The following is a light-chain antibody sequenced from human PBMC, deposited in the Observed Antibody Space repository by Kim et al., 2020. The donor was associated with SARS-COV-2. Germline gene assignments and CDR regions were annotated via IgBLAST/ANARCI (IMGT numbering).Light chain of an antibody. CDR1: ESLTGNH. J-gene: IGKJ1*01. Sequence: EIVMTQSPGTLSLSPGERATLSCRASESLTGNHLAWYQQKPGQAPRLLIYRTSSRAAGIPDRFSGRGSGTDFTLTISRLEPEDFAVYYCEQDVISPRTLGQGTKVDIK. V-gene: IGKV3-20*01. CDR3: EQDVISPRT. CDR2: RTS.